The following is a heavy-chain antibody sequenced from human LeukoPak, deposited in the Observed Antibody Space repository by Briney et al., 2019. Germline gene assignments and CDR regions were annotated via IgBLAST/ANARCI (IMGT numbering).Heavy chain of an antibody. J-gene: IGHJ4*02. CDR2: ITSGGMTV. V-gene: IGHV3-48*03. CDR1: GFTFSTYE. CDR3: ARGGRTSYYFDS. Sequence: GGSLRLSCAASGFTFSTYEMNWVRQAPGKGLEWISYITSGGMTVYYADSVRGRFTISRDNARNSLFLQMNSLRAEDTALYYCARGGRTSYYFDSWGLGTVVTVSS.